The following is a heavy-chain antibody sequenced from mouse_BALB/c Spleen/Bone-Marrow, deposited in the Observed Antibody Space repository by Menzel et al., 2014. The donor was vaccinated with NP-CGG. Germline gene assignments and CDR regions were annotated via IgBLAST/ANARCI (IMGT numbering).Heavy chain of an antibody. V-gene: IGHV1-4*01. D-gene: IGHD4-1*01. Sequence: QVQLKQSGAELARPGASVKMSCKASGYTFTSHTMHWVKQRPGQGLEWIGYINPSSGYTNYNQKFKDKATLTADKSSSTTYMQLSSLTSEDSAVYYCARERNWDSFAYWGQGTLVTVSA. CDR1: GYTFTSHT. CDR2: INPSSGYT. CDR3: ARERNWDSFAY. J-gene: IGHJ3*01.